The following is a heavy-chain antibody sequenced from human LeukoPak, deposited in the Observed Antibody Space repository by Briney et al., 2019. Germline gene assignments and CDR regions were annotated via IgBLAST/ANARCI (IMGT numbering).Heavy chain of an antibody. Sequence: ASVKVSCKASGYTFTGYYMHWVRQAPGQGLEWMGWINPNSGGTNYAQKFQGRVTMTRDTSISTAYMELSRLRSDDTAVYYCARDLGCSSTSCWTDYWGQGTLVTVSS. CDR3: ARDLGCSSTSCWTDY. D-gene: IGHD2-2*01. CDR1: GYTFTGYY. CDR2: INPNSGGT. J-gene: IGHJ4*02. V-gene: IGHV1-2*02.